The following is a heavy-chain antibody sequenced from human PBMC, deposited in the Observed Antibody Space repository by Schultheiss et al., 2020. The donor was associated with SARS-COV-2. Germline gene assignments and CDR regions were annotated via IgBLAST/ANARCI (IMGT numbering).Heavy chain of an antibody. Sequence: SETLSLTCTVSGGSISSSSYYWSWIRQPPGKGLEWIGYIYYSGSTYYNPSLKSRVTISVDTSKNQFSLKLSSVTAADTAVYYCARDRNDYVWGSYRAKLDYWGQGTLVTVSS. CDR3: ARDRNDYVWGSYRAKLDY. J-gene: IGHJ4*02. V-gene: IGHV4-30-4*08. CDR2: IYYSGST. D-gene: IGHD3-16*02. CDR1: GGSISSSSYY.